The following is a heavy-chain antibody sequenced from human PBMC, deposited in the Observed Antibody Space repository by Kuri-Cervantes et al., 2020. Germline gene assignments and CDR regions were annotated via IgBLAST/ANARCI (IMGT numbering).Heavy chain of an antibody. Sequence: ASVKVSCKASGYTFTSYYMHWVRQAPGQGLEWMGIINPSGGSTSYAQKFQGRVTMTRDTSTSTAYMELSSLRSEDTAVYYCARDRAGIAAAGQRRYFDLWGRGTLVTVSS. CDR3: ARDRAGIAAAGQRRYFDL. J-gene: IGHJ2*01. V-gene: IGHV1-46*01. CDR1: GYTFTSYY. D-gene: IGHD6-13*01. CDR2: INPSGGST.